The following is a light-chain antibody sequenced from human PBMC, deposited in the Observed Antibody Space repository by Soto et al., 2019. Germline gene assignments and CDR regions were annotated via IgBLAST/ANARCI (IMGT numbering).Light chain of an antibody. J-gene: IGLJ2*01. CDR1: SNNVGGYNY. V-gene: IGLV2-11*01. CDR2: DVT. CDR3: CSYAGTYTWI. Sequence: SVLTQPRSVSGSPGQSVTISCTGASNNVGGYNYVSWYQHHPGKVPQLIIYDVTKRPSGVPDRFSGSKSGNTASLTISGLQVEDEADYYCCSYAGTYTWIFGGGTKLTVL.